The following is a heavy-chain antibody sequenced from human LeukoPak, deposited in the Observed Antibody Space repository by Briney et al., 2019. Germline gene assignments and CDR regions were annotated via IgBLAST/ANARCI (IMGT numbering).Heavy chain of an antibody. D-gene: IGHD4-17*01. J-gene: IGHJ4*02. CDR3: AKDLTTVTSQGDY. CDR1: GFTFSSYS. Sequence: GGSLRLSCAASGFTFSSYSMNWVRQAPGKGLEWVSSISSSSSYIYYADSVKGRFTISRDNSKNTLYLQMNSLRAEDTAIYYCAKDLTTVTSQGDYWGQGSLVTVSS. V-gene: IGHV3-21*01. CDR2: ISSSSSYI.